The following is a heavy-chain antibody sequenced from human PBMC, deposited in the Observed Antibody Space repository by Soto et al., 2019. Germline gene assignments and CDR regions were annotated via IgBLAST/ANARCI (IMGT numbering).Heavy chain of an antibody. Sequence: EVHLLESGGGFVQPGGSLRLSCAASGFTFTNYGMNWVRQAPGKGLEWVSLIIGSGVITHYADSVKGRFTISRDNAMNTVYLQMSSLRAEDPAVYYCVKERVSSRAQGGGMDVWGQGPTVTVSS. CDR2: IIGSGVIT. V-gene: IGHV3-23*01. CDR1: GFTFTNYG. D-gene: IGHD6-19*01. CDR3: VKERVSSRAQGGGMDV. J-gene: IGHJ6*02.